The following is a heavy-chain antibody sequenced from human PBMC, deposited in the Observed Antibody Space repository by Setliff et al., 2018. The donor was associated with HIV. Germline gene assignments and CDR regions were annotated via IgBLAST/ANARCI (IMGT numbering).Heavy chain of an antibody. CDR3: AKDHFRGYYYDSSGYTFDL. CDR2: ISGSGGGK. Sequence: SGGSLRLSCAASGFTFDSYAINWVRQAPGKGLEWVSGISGSGGGKYYADSVKGQFTISRDNSKNTLYLQMNSLRAEDTAVYYCAKDHFRGYYYDSSGYTFDLWGRGTLVT. D-gene: IGHD3-22*01. J-gene: IGHJ2*01. V-gene: IGHV3-23*01. CDR1: GFTFDSYA.